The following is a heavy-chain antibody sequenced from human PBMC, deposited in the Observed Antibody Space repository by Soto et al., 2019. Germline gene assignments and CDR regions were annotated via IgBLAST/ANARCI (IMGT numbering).Heavy chain of an antibody. CDR2: ISPSGGST. D-gene: IGHD2-2*01. CDR3: ARGYCSSTSCYYERSGAFDI. J-gene: IGHJ3*02. V-gene: IGHV1-46*03. CDR1: GYTFTSYG. Sequence: ASVKVSCTASGYTFTSYGISWVRQAPGQGLEWMGMISPSGGSTSYAQKFQGRVTMTRDTSTSTVYMELSSLRSEDTAVYYCARGYCSSTSCYYERSGAFDIWGQGTMVTVSS.